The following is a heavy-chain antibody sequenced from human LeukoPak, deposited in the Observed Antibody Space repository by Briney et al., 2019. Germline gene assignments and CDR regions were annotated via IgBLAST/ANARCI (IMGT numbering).Heavy chain of an antibody. D-gene: IGHD4-11*01. J-gene: IGHJ5*02. CDR3: ARGRGATTVTTPFDP. V-gene: IGHV4-39*07. Sequence: SETLSLTCTASGGSISSSSYYWGWIRQPPGKGLEWIGSIYYSGSTYYNPSLKSRVTISVDTSKNQFSLKLSSVTAADTAVYYCARGRGATTVTTPFDPWGQGTLVTVSS. CDR1: GGSISSSSYY. CDR2: IYYSGST.